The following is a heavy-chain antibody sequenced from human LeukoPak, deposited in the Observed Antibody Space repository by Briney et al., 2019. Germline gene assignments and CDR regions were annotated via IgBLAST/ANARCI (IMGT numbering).Heavy chain of an antibody. D-gene: IGHD1/OR15-1a*01. J-gene: IGHJ4*02. CDR2: ISYDGSNK. CDR3: AKQGNRFAALDY. Sequence: GRSLRLSCAASGFTFSSYGMHWVRQAPGKGLEWVAVISYDGSNKYYADSVKGRFTISRDNSKNTLYLQMNSLRAEDTAVYYCAKQGNRFAALDYWGQGTLVTVSS. CDR1: GFTFSSYG. V-gene: IGHV3-30*18.